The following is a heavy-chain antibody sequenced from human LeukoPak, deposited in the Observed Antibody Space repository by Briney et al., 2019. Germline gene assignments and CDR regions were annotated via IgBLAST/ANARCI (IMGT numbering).Heavy chain of an antibody. CDR3: ARAGDGYSYGPTYWFDP. CDR2: IIPIFGTA. Sequence: SVKVSCKASGGTFSSYAISWVRQAPGQGLEWMGGIIPIFGTANYAQKFQGRVTITTDESTSTAYMEPSSLRSEDTAVYYCARAGDGYSYGPTYWFDPWGQGTLVTVSS. V-gene: IGHV1-69*05. CDR1: GGTFSSYA. D-gene: IGHD5-18*01. J-gene: IGHJ5*02.